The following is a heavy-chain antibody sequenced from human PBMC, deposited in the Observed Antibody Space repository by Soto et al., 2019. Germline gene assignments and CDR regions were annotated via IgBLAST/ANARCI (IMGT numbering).Heavy chain of an antibody. D-gene: IGHD4-17*01. CDR3: WRHYGDNEYNRCYYYYMDV. CDR2: IYYSGST. CDR1: GCTISSYY. J-gene: IGHJ6*03. Sequence: SETLSLTCTVSGCTISSYYLRWIRQPPGKGLEWIGYIYYSGSTNYNPSLKSRGTISVGTSKNQFSLKLSSVTAADTAVGYCWRHYGDNEYNRCYYYYMDVWGKGTTVTVSS. V-gene: IGHV4-59*01.